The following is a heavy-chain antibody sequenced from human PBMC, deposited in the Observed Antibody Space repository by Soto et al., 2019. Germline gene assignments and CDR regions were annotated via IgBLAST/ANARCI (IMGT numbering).Heavy chain of an antibody. CDR1: GFTFDDYA. J-gene: IGHJ6*03. CDR3: AKDGYRYGFYNMDV. V-gene: IGHV3-9*01. CDR2: ISWNSGNI. D-gene: IGHD5-18*01. Sequence: EVQLVESGGGLVQPGRSLRLSCAASGFTFDDYAMHWVRQAPGKGLEWVSGISWNSGNIGYADSVKGRFTISRDNAKDSLYLHMNSLRAEDTACYYCAKDGYRYGFYNMDVWGEGTTVTVSS.